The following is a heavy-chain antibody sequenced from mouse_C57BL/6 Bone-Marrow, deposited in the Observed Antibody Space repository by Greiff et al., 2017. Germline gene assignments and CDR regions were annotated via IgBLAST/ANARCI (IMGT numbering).Heavy chain of an antibody. V-gene: IGHV1-69*01. J-gene: IGHJ2*01. CDR3: ARWSTTVVASYYFDN. Sequence: QVQLKQSGAELVMPGASVKLSCKASGYTFTSYWMHWVKQRPGQGLEWIGEIDPSDSYTNYNQKFKGKSTLTVDKSSSTAYMQLSSLTSEDSAVYYCARWSTTVVASYYFDNWGQGTTLTVSS. D-gene: IGHD1-1*01. CDR1: GYTFTSYW. CDR2: IDPSDSYT.